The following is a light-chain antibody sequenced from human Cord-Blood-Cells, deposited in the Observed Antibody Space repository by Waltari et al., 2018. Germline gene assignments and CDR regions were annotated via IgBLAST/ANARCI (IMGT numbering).Light chain of an antibody. Sequence: EIVLTQSPATLSLSPGERATLSCRASQGVSSYLAWYQQKPGQAPRLLIYDASNRATSIPAMFSGSWSGTDCTLTIRSLEPEDFAVYYCQQRSNWLTFGGGTKVEIK. CDR2: DAS. CDR3: QQRSNWLT. V-gene: IGKV3-11*01. J-gene: IGKJ4*01. CDR1: QGVSSY.